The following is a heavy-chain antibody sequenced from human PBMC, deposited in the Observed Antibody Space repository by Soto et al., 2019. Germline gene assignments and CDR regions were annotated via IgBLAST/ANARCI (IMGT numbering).Heavy chain of an antibody. CDR2: IGGRGNSA. CDR3: VREGRGSFDF. V-gene: IGHV3-23*01. D-gene: IGHD5-12*01. J-gene: IGHJ3*01. Sequence: HPWGSLRLSCAASGFIFTNYAMNWVRQAPGKGLEWVSVIGGRGNSAYYADSVQGRFTISRDNSKNTLSLQMSSLTADDTAIYYCVREGRGSFDFWGRGTMVTVSS. CDR1: GFIFTNYA.